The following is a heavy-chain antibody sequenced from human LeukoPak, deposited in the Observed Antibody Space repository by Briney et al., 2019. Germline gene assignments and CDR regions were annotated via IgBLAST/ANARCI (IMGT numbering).Heavy chain of an antibody. CDR1: GFTFASHA. CDR3: ARHYYGSGNYYDY. CDR2: ISGSGGST. V-gene: IGHV3-23*01. D-gene: IGHD3-10*01. Sequence: GGSLRLSCAASGFTFASHAMSWVRQAPGKGLEWVSTISGSGGSTFYADSVKGRFTISRDNSKNTLYLQTNSLRAEDAAVYYCARHYYGSGNYYDYWGQGTLVTVSS. J-gene: IGHJ4*02.